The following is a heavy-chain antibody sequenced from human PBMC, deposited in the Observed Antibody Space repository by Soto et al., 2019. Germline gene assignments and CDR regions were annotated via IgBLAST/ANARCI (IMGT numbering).Heavy chain of an antibody. CDR1: GYTFTGYR. J-gene: IGHJ4*02. CDR2: INPNSGDT. Sequence: GASVKVSCKASGYTFTGYRIHWVRQAPGQGLEWMGWINPNSGDTKQIEKFQGRVTMTRDTSISTAYMELSSLNSDDTAVYYCVRDSAHYDLGTPYDFDYWGQGTLVTVSS. V-gene: IGHV1-2*02. CDR3: VRDSAHYDLGTPYDFDY. D-gene: IGHD3-3*01.